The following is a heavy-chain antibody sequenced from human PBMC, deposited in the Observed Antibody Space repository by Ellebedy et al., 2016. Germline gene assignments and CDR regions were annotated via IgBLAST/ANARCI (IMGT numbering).Heavy chain of an antibody. J-gene: IGHJ4*02. CDR1: EFSFSNYF. CDR3: RQGHYFDQ. V-gene: IGHV3-23*01. Sequence: GESLKISXATSEFSFSNYFMTWLRRAPGKGLEWVATISGAGYTTFFADSVKGRFTISRDTSKNTLYLQMNNLRVDDTALYYCRQGHYFDQWGQGALVTVSS. CDR2: ISGAGYTT.